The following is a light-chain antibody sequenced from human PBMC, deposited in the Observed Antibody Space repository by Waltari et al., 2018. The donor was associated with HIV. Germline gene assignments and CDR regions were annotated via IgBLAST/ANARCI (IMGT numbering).Light chain of an antibody. V-gene: IGKV3-20*01. Sequence: EIVLTQSPGTLSLSPGERAALSCRASQSVNKNFLVWFQQKPGQAPTLRIYGASRRATGIPDRCTGSGSGTDFTLIINRLEHEDFAVYYCQQYSNLPLTFGGGTKVEIK. J-gene: IGKJ4*01. CDR1: QSVNKNF. CDR3: QQYSNLPLT. CDR2: GAS.